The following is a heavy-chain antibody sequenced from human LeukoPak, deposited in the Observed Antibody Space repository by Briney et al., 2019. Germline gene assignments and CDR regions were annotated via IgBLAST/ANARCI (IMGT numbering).Heavy chain of an antibody. Sequence: GGSLRLSCAASGFTFSSYEMHWVRQAPGKVLEWVSYISSSGSTIYYADSVKGRFTISRENAKNSLYLQMNSLRAEDTAVYYCARDYGGSSPFDYWGQGTLVTVSS. V-gene: IGHV3-48*03. CDR2: ISSSGSTI. D-gene: IGHD2-15*01. CDR3: ARDYGGSSPFDY. CDR1: GFTFSSYE. J-gene: IGHJ4*02.